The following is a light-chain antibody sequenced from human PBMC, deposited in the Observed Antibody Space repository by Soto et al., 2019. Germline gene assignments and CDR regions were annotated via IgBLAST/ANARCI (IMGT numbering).Light chain of an antibody. CDR2: EVS. J-gene: IGLJ1*01. CDR3: SSYTSSSTLYV. V-gene: IGLV2-14*01. CDR1: SSDIGGYNY. Sequence: SALTQPASVSGSPVQSITISCAGTSSDIGGYNYVSLYQQHPGEAPKVMIYEVSNRPSGVSNRFSGSKSGNTASLTISGLQAEDEADYYCSSYTSSSTLYVFGSGTKVTVL.